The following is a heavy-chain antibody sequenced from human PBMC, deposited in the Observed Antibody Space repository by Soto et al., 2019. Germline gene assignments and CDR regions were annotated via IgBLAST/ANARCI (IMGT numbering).Heavy chain of an antibody. Sequence: QVQLVESGGGLVKPGGSLRLSCAASGFTFSDYCMAWIRQAPGNGLEWVSYISSSGSTIYYADSVKGRFTISRDNAKNSLYMQMNRLRAEDTAVYYCARDPREYYFDYWGQGALITVSS. CDR1: GFTFSDYC. J-gene: IGHJ4*02. CDR2: ISSSGSTI. CDR3: ARDPREYYFDY. V-gene: IGHV3-11*01.